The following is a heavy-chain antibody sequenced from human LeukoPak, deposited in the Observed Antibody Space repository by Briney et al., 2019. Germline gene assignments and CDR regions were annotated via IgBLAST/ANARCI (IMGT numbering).Heavy chain of an antibody. Sequence: ASVKVSCKASGYTFTSYAMHWVRQAPGQRLEWMGWINAGNGNTKYSQKFQGRVTITRDTSASTAYMELSSLRSEDTAVYYCARAYSQFYSSSWYVVYWGQGTLVTVSS. J-gene: IGHJ4*02. D-gene: IGHD6-13*01. V-gene: IGHV1-3*01. CDR1: GYTFTSYA. CDR2: INAGNGNT. CDR3: ARAYSQFYSSSWYVVY.